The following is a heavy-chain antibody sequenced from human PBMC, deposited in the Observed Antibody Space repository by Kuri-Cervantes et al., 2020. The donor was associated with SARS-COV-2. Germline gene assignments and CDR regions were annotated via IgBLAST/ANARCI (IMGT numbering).Heavy chain of an antibody. CDR1: GFTFSSYS. CDR3: ARVEGISLDY. J-gene: IGHJ4*02. Sequence: GESLKISCAASGFTFSSYSMNWVRQAPGKGLEWVSYISSSRSTIYYADSVKGRFTISRDNAKNSLYLQMNSLRAEDTAVYYCARVEGISLDYWGQGTLVTVSS. D-gene: IGHD3-3*01. V-gene: IGHV3-48*01. CDR2: ISSSRSTI.